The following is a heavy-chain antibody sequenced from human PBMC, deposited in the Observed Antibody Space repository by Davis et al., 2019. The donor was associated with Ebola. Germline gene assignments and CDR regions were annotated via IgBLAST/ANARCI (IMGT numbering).Heavy chain of an antibody. V-gene: IGHV3-7*01. CDR2: IKQDGSEK. Sequence: PGGSLRLSCAASGFTFSSYWMSWVRQAPGKGLEWVANIKQDGSEKYYVDSVKGRFTISRDNAKNSLYLQMNSLRAEDTAVYYCARDREYYDFWSGYSPYYGMDVWGQGTTVTVSS. D-gene: IGHD3-3*01. CDR3: ARDREYYDFWSGYSPYYGMDV. J-gene: IGHJ6*02. CDR1: GFTFSSYW.